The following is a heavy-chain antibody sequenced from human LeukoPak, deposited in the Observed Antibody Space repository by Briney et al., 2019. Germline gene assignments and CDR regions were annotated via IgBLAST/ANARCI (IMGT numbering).Heavy chain of an antibody. CDR1: GFTFSSYW. CDR3: SSGNSHAFDI. J-gene: IGHJ3*02. V-gene: IGHV3-74*01. CDR2: INSDGSST. D-gene: IGHD4-23*01. Sequence: GGSLRLSCAASGFTFSSYWMHWVRQAPGKGLVWVSRINSDGSSTSYADSVKGRFTITRDNAKNSLYLQMNNQRAEGTAVYYGSSGNSHAFDIGGRETMVSVS.